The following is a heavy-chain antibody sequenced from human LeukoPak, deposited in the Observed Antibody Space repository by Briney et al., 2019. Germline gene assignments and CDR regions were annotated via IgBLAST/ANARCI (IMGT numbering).Heavy chain of an antibody. CDR1: GGSISSSSYY. CDR3: ARQDDYNFDY. V-gene: IGHV4-39*01. J-gene: IGHJ4*02. D-gene: IGHD5-24*01. Sequence: ASETLSLTCTVSGGSISSSSYYWDWIRQPPGKGLEWIGSIYYSGSTYYNPSLKSRVTISVNTSKKQLSLKLSSVTAADTAVYYCARQDDYNFDYWGQGTLVTVSS. CDR2: IYYSGST.